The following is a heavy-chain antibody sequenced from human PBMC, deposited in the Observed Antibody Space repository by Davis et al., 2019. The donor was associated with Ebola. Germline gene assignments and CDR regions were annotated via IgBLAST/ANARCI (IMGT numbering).Heavy chain of an antibody. CDR3: ASYLE. CDR2: INHSGST. CDR1: GGSFSGYY. D-gene: IGHD5-24*01. V-gene: IGHV4-34*01. Sequence: MPSETLSLTCAVYGGSFSGYYWSWIRQPPGKGLEWIGEINHSGSTNYNPSLKSRVTISVDTSKNQFSLKLSFVTAADTAVYYCASYLEWGQGTLVTVSS. J-gene: IGHJ4*02.